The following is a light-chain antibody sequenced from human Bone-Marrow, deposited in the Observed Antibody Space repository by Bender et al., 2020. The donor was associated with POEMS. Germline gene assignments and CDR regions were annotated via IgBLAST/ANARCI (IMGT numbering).Light chain of an antibody. CDR1: SSNIGSQY. CDR3: AVWDDSLNGWV. Sequence: QSMLTQPPSASGTPGQRVTISCSGSSSNIGSQYVYWYQQIPGTAPKLLIYRNSERPLGVPDRFSGSRSGTSASLAISGLQSEDEADYYCAVWDDSLNGWVFGGGTKLTVL. CDR2: RNS. J-gene: IGLJ3*02. V-gene: IGLV1-47*01.